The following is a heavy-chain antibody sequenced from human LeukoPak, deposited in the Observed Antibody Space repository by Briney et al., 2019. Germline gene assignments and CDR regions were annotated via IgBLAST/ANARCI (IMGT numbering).Heavy chain of an antibody. CDR1: GGSISSSSYY. Sequence: PSETLSLTCTVSGGSISSSSYYWGWIRQPPGKGLEWIGSIYYSGSTYYNPSLKSRVTISVDTSKNQFSLKLSSVTAADTAVYYCARDSPYGGKGEAFDIWGQGTMVTVSS. J-gene: IGHJ3*02. V-gene: IGHV4-39*07. D-gene: IGHD4-23*01. CDR3: ARDSPYGGKGEAFDI. CDR2: IYYSGST.